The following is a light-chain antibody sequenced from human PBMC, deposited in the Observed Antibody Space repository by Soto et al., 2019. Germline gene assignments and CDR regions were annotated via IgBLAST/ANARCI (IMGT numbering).Light chain of an antibody. CDR1: QSITNW. V-gene: IGKV1-5*03. CDR3: QQYNSLSSVS. Sequence: DIQLTQSPSTLSASVGDRVTLTCRASQSITNWLAWDQQKPGKAPKVLIHMASSLKSGVPSRFSGSGSGTEFTLTITSLQPDDSATYYCQQYNSLSSVSFGGGTKVDI. CDR2: MAS. J-gene: IGKJ4*01.